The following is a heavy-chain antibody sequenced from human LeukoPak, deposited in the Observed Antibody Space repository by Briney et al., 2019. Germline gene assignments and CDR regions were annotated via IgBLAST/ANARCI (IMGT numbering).Heavy chain of an antibody. CDR2: INHSGST. J-gene: IGHJ4*02. V-gene: IGHV4-34*01. CDR3: ARVGSSGYTFFDY. D-gene: IGHD3-22*01. CDR1: VGSFSGYY. Sequence: PSETLSLTCAVYVGSFSGYYWSWIRQPPGKGLEWIGEINHSGSTNYNSSLKSRVTISVDTSKNQFSLKLSSVTAADTAVYYCARVGSSGYTFFDYWGQGTLVTVSS.